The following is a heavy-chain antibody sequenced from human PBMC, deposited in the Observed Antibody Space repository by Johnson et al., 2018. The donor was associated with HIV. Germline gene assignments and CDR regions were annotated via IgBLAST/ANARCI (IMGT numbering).Heavy chain of an antibody. CDR2: ISYDGSNK. CDR3: ARGFQSGSDYRGRAFDI. CDR1: AFTFSSYW. V-gene: IGHV3-30*03. J-gene: IGHJ3*02. D-gene: IGHD1-26*01. Sequence: QMQLVESGGGLVQPGGSLRLSCAASAFTFSSYWMSWVRQAPGKGLEWVAVISYDGSNKYYADSVKGRFTISRDNSKNTLDLQMNSLRAEDTAVYYCARGFQSGSDYRGRAFDIWGQGTMVTVSS.